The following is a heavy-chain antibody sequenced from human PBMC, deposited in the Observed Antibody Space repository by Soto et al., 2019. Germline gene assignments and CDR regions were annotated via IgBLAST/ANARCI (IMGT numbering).Heavy chain of an antibody. J-gene: IGHJ4*02. CDR2: IYYSGST. Sequence: QVQLQESGPGLVKPSQTLSLTCTVSGGSISSGDYYWSWIRQPPGKGLEWIGYIYYSGSTYYNPSLKSRVTISVDTSKNQLSLKLSSVTAADTAVYYCASGTPLGRLPRLRSENYFDYWGQGTLVTVSS. CDR3: ASGTPLGRLPRLRSENYFDY. V-gene: IGHV4-30-4*01. D-gene: IGHD1-1*01. CDR1: GGSISSGDYY.